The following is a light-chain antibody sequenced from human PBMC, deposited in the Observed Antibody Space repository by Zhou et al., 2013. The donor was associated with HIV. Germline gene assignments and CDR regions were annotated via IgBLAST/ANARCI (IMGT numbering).Light chain of an antibody. CDR2: GAS. CDR3: QQRSDRVT. CDR1: QSVSSSY. J-gene: IGKJ5*01. V-gene: IGKV3D-20*02. Sequence: EIVLTQSPGTLSLSPGDSATLSCRASQSVSSSYLAWHQQKFGQAPRLLIYGASIRATDIPDRFSGSGSGTDFTLTISSLESDDFAVYYCQQRSDRVTFGQGTRLEIK.